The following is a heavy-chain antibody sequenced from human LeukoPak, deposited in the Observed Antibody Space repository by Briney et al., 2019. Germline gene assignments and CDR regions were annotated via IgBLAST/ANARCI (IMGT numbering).Heavy chain of an antibody. CDR3: AREGYFDTSGYFEY. CDR1: GGSISSYY. CDR2: IYYSGST. Sequence: NASETLSLTCTVSGGSISSYYWSWIRQPPGKGLEWIGYIYYSGSTNYNPSLKSRVTISVDTSKNQFSLKLSSVTAADTAVYYCAREGYFDTSGYFEYWGQGILVTVSP. V-gene: IGHV4-59*01. J-gene: IGHJ4*02. D-gene: IGHD3-22*01.